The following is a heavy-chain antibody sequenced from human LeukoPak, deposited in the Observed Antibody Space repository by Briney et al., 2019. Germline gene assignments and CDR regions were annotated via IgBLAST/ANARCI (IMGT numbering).Heavy chain of an antibody. D-gene: IGHD7-27*01. J-gene: IGHJ4*02. CDR2: MSPNSGDT. V-gene: IGHV1-8*01. CDR1: GYAFTTHD. CDR3: VRTPPNWGFDY. Sequence: ASVKVSCKASGYAFTTHDINWVRQATGQGLEWLGWMSPNSGDTGYAQKFQGRVTMTSDSSISTAYMELSSLRSEDTAIYYCVRTPPNWGFDYWGQGTLVTVSS.